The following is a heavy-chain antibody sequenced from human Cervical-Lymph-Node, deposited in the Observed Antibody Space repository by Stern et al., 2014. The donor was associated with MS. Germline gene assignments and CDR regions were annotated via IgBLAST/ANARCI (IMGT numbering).Heavy chain of an antibody. CDR2: IWSDGSNK. D-gene: IGHD6-19*01. Sequence: VQLLESGGGVVQPGRSLRLSCAASGFTFSNYGMHCARQAPGKGLEWVAFIWSDGSNKYYADSVKGRFTISRDNSHNTLYLQMDSVRAEDTAVYYCARAVQLKSAHNWFDPWGQGTLVTVSS. J-gene: IGHJ5*02. CDR1: GFTFSNYG. CDR3: ARAVQLKSAHNWFDP. V-gene: IGHV3-33*01.